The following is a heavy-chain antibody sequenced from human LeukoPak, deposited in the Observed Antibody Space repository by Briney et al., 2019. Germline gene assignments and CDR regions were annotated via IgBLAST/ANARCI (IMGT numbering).Heavy chain of an antibody. CDR3: ARRRGDPYSSSWYYFDY. CDR2: IYYNGST. CDR1: GGSISSYY. J-gene: IGHJ4*02. V-gene: IGHV4-59*08. D-gene: IGHD6-13*01. Sequence: PSETLSLTCTVSGGSISSYYWSWSRQPPGKGLEWIGYIYYNGSTNYNPSLKSRVTISVDTSKNQFSLKLNSVTAADTAVYYCARRRGDPYSSSWYYFDYWGQGTLVTVSS.